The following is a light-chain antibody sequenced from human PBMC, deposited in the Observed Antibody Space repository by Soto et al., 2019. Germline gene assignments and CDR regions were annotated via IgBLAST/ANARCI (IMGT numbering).Light chain of an antibody. J-gene: IGLJ2*01. V-gene: IGLV2-8*01. CDR2: EVN. CDR1: SSDVGGYNY. CDR3: SSYGGSNNLV. Sequence: QSVLTQPPSASGSPGQSVTISCTGTSSDVGGYNYVSWYQQHPGKAPKLMIYEVNKRPSGVPDRFSGSKSGNKASLTVSGLQAEDEADYYCSSYGGSNNLVFGGGTQLTVL.